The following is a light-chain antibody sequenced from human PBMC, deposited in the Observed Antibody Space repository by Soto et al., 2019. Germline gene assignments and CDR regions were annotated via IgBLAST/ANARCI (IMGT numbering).Light chain of an antibody. V-gene: IGKV1-39*01. Sequence: DIQMTQSPSSLSASVGDRVTITCRASQTISSFLNWDQQKPGKAPKLLIYAASNLRSGVPSRFSGSGSGTEFTLTISSLQPEDFATYYCQQSYSTPRTFGQGTKVEIK. CDR2: AAS. J-gene: IGKJ1*01. CDR3: QQSYSTPRT. CDR1: QTISSF.